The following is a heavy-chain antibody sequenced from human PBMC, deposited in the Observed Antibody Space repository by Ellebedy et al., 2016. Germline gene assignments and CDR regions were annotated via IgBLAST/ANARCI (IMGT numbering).Heavy chain of an antibody. V-gene: IGHV4-59*08. D-gene: IGHD3-10*01. Sequence: SETRSLTCTVSGGSISSYYWSWIRQPPGKGLEWIGYIYYSGSTNYNPSLKSRVTISVDTSKNKFSLKLSSVTDADTAVYYCARQSLNHGDEYYGMDVWGQGTTVTVSS. CDR3: ARQSLNHGDEYYGMDV. J-gene: IGHJ6*02. CDR1: GGSISSYY. CDR2: IYYSGST.